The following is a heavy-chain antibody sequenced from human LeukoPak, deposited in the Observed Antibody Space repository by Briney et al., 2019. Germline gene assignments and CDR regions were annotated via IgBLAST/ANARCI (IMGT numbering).Heavy chain of an antibody. J-gene: IGHJ6*03. D-gene: IGHD3-10*01. V-gene: IGHV4-59*01. CDR2: IYYSGST. CDR3: ARVTYYYGSGSYYNVNYYYYMDV. Sequence: SETLSLTCTVSGGSIRSYYWSWIRQPPGKGLEWIGYIYYSGSTNYNPSLKSRVTISVDTSKNQFSLKLSSVTAADTAVYYCARVTYYYGSGSYYNVNYYYYMDVWGKGTTVTVSS. CDR1: GGSIRSYY.